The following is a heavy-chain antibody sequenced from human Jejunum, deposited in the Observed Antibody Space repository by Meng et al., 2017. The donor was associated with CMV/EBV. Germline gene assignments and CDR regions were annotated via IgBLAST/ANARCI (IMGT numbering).Heavy chain of an antibody. CDR3: ARMEKGRYFDL. J-gene: IGHJ2*01. V-gene: IGHV4-39*07. D-gene: IGHD3-3*01. CDR1: GDALSRTAYY. Sequence: VSGDALSRTAYYWGWIRQPPRKGLEWIGTIYYYGGSTYYNPSLNSGVTISVDTSNNQFSLKLYSVTAADTAVYYCARMEKGRYFDLWGRGTLVTVSS. CDR2: IYYYGGST.